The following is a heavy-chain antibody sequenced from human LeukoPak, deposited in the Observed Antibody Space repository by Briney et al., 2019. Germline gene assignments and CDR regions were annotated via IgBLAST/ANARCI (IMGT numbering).Heavy chain of an antibody. J-gene: IGHJ6*03. D-gene: IGHD3-3*01. CDR1: GGSISSYY. CDR3: ARGVFWSGYYYYYYMDV. CDR2: IYYSGST. Sequence: PSETLSLTCTVSGGSISSYYWSWIRQPPGKGLEWIGYIYYSGSTNYNPSLKSRVTISVDTSKNQFSLKLSPVTAADTAVYYCARGVFWSGYYYYYYMDVWGKGTTVTVSS. V-gene: IGHV4-59*01.